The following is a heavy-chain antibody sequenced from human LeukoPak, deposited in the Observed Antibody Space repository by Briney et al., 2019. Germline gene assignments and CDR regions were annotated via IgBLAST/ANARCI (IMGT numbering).Heavy chain of an antibody. D-gene: IGHD2-15*01. CDR1: GFTFSSYS. V-gene: IGHV3-48*01. J-gene: IGHJ4*02. Sequence: PGGSLRLSCAASGFTFSSYSMNWVRQAPGKGLEWVSYISSSSSTIYYADSVKGRFTISRDNSKNTLYLQMNSLRAEDTARYYCAKGRGGSCYTAGEYWGQGALVTVSS. CDR3: AKGRGGSCYTAGEY. CDR2: ISSSSSTI.